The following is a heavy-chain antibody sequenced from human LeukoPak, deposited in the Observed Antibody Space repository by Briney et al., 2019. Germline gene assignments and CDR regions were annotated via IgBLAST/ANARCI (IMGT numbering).Heavy chain of an antibody. CDR2: ISSSGTTT. CDR3: ARERGYNYGYSGYYDQ. J-gene: IGHJ4*02. D-gene: IGHD5-18*01. Sequence: GGSLRLSCAASGFSFSVYEMHWVLQAPGKGLEWISDISSSGTTTYYADSVKGRFTVSRDNAKNSMYLRMDTLRAEDTAVYYCARERGYNYGYSGYYDQWGQGILVTVSS. CDR1: GFSFSVYE. V-gene: IGHV3-48*03.